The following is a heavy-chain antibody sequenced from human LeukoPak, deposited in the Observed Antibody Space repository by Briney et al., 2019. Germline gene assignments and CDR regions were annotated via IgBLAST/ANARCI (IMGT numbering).Heavy chain of an antibody. CDR1: GYTFTSYY. CDR2: INPNGGNT. D-gene: IGHD2-2*01. CDR3: ARSQLLSWRGHFDS. J-gene: IGHJ4*02. V-gene: IGHV1-46*01. Sequence: ASVKVSCKASGYTFTSYYMHWVRQAPGQGLEWMGIINPNGGNTSYAQKFQGRVTLTRDMYTSTLHMELSSLRSEDTAVYYCARSQLLSWRGHFDSWGQGTLVTVSS.